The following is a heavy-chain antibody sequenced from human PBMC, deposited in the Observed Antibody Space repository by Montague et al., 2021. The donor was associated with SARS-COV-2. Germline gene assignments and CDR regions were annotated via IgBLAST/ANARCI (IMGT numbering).Heavy chain of an antibody. J-gene: IGHJ5*02. CDR3: ARATSVRGAASWFDP. V-gene: IGHV4-59*11. CDR1: GGSISSRF. D-gene: IGHD3-10*01. CDR2: INSNGGT. Sequence: SETLSLTCTVSGGSISSRFWSFIRQPPGKGLEWIGYINSNGGTXXXPSXXXRLTMSVDTSKNQFSLQLRSMTPADTAVYFCARATSVRGAASWFDPWGQGILVTVSS.